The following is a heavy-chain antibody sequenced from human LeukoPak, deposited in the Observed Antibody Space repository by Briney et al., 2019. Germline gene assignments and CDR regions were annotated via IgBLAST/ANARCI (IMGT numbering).Heavy chain of an antibody. CDR1: GVTLSSYA. V-gene: IGHV3-23*01. CDR3: WKGGLWGNPFDY. Sequence: PGGSLRHSCAASGVTLSSYAMSRVRQAPGKGLEWVSATSGSGGSTYYADSVKGRFTVSRDNSKNTLYVQLNSLRAEDTAVYYCWKGGLWGNPFDYWGEGTLVTVSS. J-gene: IGHJ4*02. CDR2: TSGSGGST. D-gene: IGHD3-16*01.